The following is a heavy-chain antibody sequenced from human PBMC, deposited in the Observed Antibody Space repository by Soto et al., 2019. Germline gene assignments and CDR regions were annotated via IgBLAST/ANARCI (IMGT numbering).Heavy chain of an antibody. Sequence: ASVKVSCKASGGTFSSYAISWVRQAPGQGLEWIGGIIPIFGTANYAQKFQGRVTITRDTSASTAYMELSSLRSEDTAVYYCASEMTYYDFWSGYSSNWFDPWGQGTLVTVSS. CDR1: GGTFSSYA. CDR2: IIPIFGTA. V-gene: IGHV1-69*05. CDR3: ASEMTYYDFWSGYSSNWFDP. J-gene: IGHJ5*02. D-gene: IGHD3-3*01.